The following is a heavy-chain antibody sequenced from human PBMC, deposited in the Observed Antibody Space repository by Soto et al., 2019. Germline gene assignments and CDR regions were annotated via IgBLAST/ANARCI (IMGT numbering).Heavy chain of an antibody. V-gene: IGHV5-51*01. Sequence: GESLKISCKGSGYSFPTHWIAWVRQMPGKGLEWMGIIYPDDSDTRYSPSFQGQVTISADRSISTTYLQWSSLKASDTAMYYCVRHYKSPLYYYDDYRWVYDWGKGTLVPVSS. CDR3: VRHYKSPLYYYDDYRWVYD. J-gene: IGHJ4*02. D-gene: IGHD4-17*01. CDR2: IYPDDSDT. CDR1: GYSFPTHW.